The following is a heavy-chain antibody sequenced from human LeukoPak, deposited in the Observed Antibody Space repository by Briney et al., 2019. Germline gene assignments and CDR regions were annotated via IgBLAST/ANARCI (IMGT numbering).Heavy chain of an antibody. Sequence: KASETLSLTCTVSYGSISAYYWSWVRQPPGKGLEWIGYISGSGITNYNPSLKRRVTMSLDTSKNQFSLKLSSVTAADTAVYYCATLESGWSDYWGQGTLVTVSS. CDR2: ISGSGIT. CDR1: YGSISAYY. V-gene: IGHV4-4*09. D-gene: IGHD6-19*01. J-gene: IGHJ4*02. CDR3: ATLESGWSDY.